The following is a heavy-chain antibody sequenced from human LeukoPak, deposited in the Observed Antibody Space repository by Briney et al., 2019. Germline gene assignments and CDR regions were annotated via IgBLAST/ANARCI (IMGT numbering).Heavy chain of an antibody. J-gene: IGHJ3*01. CDR1: GGTFTHYV. CDR2: IAPISGTP. D-gene: IGHD3-10*01. CDR3: AREGEYYSESGNLVDASDV. V-gene: IGHV1-69*06. Sequence: SVKVSCKASGGTFTHYVISWVRQAPGQGLEWMGGIAPISGTPLYSQRFQGRVTISADTSTNTAYMERSSVTSEDTAVYYCAREGEYYSESGNLVDASDVWGQGTMVIVSA.